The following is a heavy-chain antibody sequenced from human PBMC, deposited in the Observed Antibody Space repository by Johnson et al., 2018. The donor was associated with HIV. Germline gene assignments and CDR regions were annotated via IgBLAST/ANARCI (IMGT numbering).Heavy chain of an antibody. Sequence: VQLVESGGGLVKPGGSLRLSCAASGFTFSDAWMGWVRQAPGKGLEWVGRIKSKSDGGTTDYAAPVEGRCTISRDESKNPLYLQMNSLKPEDTAVYYGARRQPKRDLCALDDGFDIGGQGTMVTVAS. CDR3: ARRQPKRDLCALDDGFDI. V-gene: IGHV3-15*01. CDR1: GFTFSDAW. D-gene: IGHD2-21*02. CDR2: IKSKSDGGTT. J-gene: IGHJ3*02.